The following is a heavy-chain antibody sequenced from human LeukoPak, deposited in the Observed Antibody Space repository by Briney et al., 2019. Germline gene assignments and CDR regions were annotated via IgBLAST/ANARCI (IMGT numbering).Heavy chain of an antibody. D-gene: IGHD3-16*01. CDR2: IYSGGST. Sequence: GGSLTLSCAASGCTVSYNYMSWIRQAPGKGLEWVSVIYSGGSTYYAHSVKGRFTISRDNSKNPLYFQMNSLRAEDTAVYYFASTPPWYLGYFDYWAQEPLVPVSS. V-gene: IGHV3-53*01. J-gene: IGHJ4*02. CDR1: GCTVSYNY. CDR3: ASTPPWYLGYFDY.